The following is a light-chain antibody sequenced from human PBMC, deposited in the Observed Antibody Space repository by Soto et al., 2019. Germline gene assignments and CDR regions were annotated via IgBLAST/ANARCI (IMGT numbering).Light chain of an antibody. J-gene: IGKJ3*01. Sequence: DLPMTQSPSSLSASVGDRVTITCRASQGITNYLAWYQQQPGKVPNLLIYAASTLQSGVPSRFSGSGSGTDFTLTISSLQPEDVATYYCQKYNSAPIGPGTKVDIK. CDR2: AAS. V-gene: IGKV1-27*01. CDR3: QKYNSAP. CDR1: QGITNY.